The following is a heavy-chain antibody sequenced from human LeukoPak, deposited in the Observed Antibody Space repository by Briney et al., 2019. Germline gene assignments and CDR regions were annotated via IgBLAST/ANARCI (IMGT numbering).Heavy chain of an antibody. CDR3: ARNRIVGATHYFDY. V-gene: IGHV3-11*03. D-gene: IGHD1-26*01. J-gene: IGHJ4*02. CDR2: ISSSSSYT. Sequence: KAGGSLRLSCAASGFTFSDYYMSWIRQAPGKGLEWVSYISSSSSYTNYADSVKGRFTISRDNAKNSLYLQMNSLRAEDTAVYYCARNRIVGATHYFDYWGQETLVTVSS. CDR1: GFTFSDYY.